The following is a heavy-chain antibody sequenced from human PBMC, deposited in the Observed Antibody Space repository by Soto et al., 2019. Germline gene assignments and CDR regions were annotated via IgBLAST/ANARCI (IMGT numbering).Heavy chain of an antibody. V-gene: IGHV1-2*02. J-gene: IGHJ5*01. D-gene: IGHD2-2*02. CDR1: GYTFSGYH. CDR3: AREGATRRPSRPAIGWLES. CDR2: INVYNGET. Sequence: ASVKVSCKASGYTFSGYHMHWVRQAPGQGLEWMGWINVYNGETNIARKFQGRVAMTRDTSITTAYVELSRLRFDDTAVYFCAREGATRRPSRPAIGWLESWGQGTLVTVSS.